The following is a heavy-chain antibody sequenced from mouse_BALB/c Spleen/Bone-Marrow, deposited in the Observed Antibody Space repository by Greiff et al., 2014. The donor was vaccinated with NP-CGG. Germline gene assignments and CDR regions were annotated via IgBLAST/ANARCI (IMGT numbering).Heavy chain of an antibody. V-gene: IGHV7-3*02. J-gene: IGHJ1*01. CDR3: ARDEYVGIYWYFDV. D-gene: IGHD5-1*01. Sequence: EVKLVESGGGSVQPGGSLRLSCATSGFTFTDYYMSWVRQPPGKALEWLGFIRNKANGYTTEYSASVKGRFTISRDNPQRILYLQMNTLRAEDSATYYCARDEYVGIYWYFDVWGAGTTVIVSS. CDR1: GFTFTDYY. CDR2: IRNKANGYTT.